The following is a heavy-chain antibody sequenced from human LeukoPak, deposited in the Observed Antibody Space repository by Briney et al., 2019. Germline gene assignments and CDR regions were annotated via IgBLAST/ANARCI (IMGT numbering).Heavy chain of an antibody. CDR1: GGSISSYY. CDR3: ARHSGASPHYFDY. V-gene: IGHV4-59*08. J-gene: IGHJ4*02. D-gene: IGHD1-26*01. Sequence: PSETLSLTCTVSGGSISSYYWSWIRQPPGKGLEWIGYIYYSGSTNYNPSLKSRVTMSVATSSNQFSLRLSSVTAADTAIYYCARHSGASPHYFDYWGQGALVTVSS. CDR2: IYYSGST.